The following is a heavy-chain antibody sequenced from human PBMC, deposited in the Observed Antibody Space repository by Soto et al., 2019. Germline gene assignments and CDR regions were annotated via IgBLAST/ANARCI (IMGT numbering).Heavy chain of an antibody. J-gene: IGHJ4*02. CDR1: GGSFSGYY. D-gene: IGHD6-13*01. V-gene: IGHV4-34*01. CDR2: INQSGFT. Sequence: SETLSLTCAVYGGSFSGYYWTWIRQPPGKGLEWIGEINQSGFTNYNPSLESRVTMSVDTSRNQFSLRLSSVTAADTAVYYCARFPFDRSSWTNPRYFDYWGQGTLVTGSS. CDR3: ARFPFDRSSWTNPRYFDY.